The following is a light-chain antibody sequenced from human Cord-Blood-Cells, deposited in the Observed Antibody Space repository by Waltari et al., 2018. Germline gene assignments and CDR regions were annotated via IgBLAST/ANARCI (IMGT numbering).Light chain of an antibody. J-gene: IGKJ5*01. V-gene: IGKV3-15*01. CDR1: QSVSSN. CDR2: GAS. CDR3: QQYNNWPPIT. Sequence: EIVLTQSPATLSVSPGESATLSCRASQSVSSNLAWYQQKPGQAPRLLIYGASTRATGIPARFSGSGSGTEFTLTISSLQSEDFAFYYCQQYNNWPPITFGQGTRLEIK.